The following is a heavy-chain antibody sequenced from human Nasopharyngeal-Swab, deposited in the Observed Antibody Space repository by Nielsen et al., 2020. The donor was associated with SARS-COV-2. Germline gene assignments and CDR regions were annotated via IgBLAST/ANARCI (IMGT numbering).Heavy chain of an antibody. CDR3: ARGGSVVPAAVDY. D-gene: IGHD2-2*01. Sequence: SETLSLTCTVSGYSISSGYYWGWIRQPPGKGLEWIGSIYHSGSTYYNPSLKSRVTISVDTSKNQFSLKLSSVTAADTAVYYCARGGSVVPAAVDYWGQGTLLTVSS. CDR1: GYSISSGYY. J-gene: IGHJ4*02. CDR2: IYHSGST. V-gene: IGHV4-38-2*02.